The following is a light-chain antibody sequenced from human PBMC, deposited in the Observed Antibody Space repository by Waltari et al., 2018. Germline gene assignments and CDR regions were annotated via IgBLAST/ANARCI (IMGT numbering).Light chain of an antibody. J-gene: IGKJ1*01. CDR2: ASS. CDR1: QGINKY. Sequence: IQMTQSPSSLSASLGERVTITCRASQGINKYLAWYQQKPGKAPKLLIYASSILQSGVPSLFSGSRSGTDFTLTISSLQPEDVATYYCQKYNSSPKMFGQGTKVEIK. V-gene: IGKV1-27*01. CDR3: QKYNSSPKM.